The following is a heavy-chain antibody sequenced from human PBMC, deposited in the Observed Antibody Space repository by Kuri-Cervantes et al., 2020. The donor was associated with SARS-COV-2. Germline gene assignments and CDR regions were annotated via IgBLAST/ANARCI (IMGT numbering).Heavy chain of an antibody. CDR3: ARDVGGDSSGWYDY. J-gene: IGHJ4*02. V-gene: IGHV4-34*01. CDR2: INHSGST. Sequence: ESLKISCAVYGGSFSGYYWSWIRQPPGKGLEWIGEINHSGSTNYNPSLKSRVTISVDTSKNQFSLKLSSVTAADTAVYYCARDVGGDSSGWYDYWGRGTLVTVSS. D-gene: IGHD6-19*01. CDR1: GGSFSGYY.